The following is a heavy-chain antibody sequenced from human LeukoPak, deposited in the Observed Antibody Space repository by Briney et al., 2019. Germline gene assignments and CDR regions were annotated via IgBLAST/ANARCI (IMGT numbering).Heavy chain of an antibody. CDR2: IYPDDSDT. CDR3: ARREDSSSWYFDY. V-gene: IGHV5-51*01. Sequence: GESLKISSKGSGYSFTNYWIGWVRQMPGKGLEWMGIIYPDDSDTRYSPSFQGQVTISADKSITTAYLQWSSLKASDTAMYYCARREDSSSWYFDYWGQGTLVTVSS. D-gene: IGHD6-13*01. J-gene: IGHJ4*02. CDR1: GYSFTNYW.